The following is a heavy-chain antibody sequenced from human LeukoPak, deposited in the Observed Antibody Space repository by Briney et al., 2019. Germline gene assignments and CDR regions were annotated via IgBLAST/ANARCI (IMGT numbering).Heavy chain of an antibody. J-gene: IGHJ6*03. CDR2: IYYRGST. D-gene: IGHD1-7*01. Sequence: PSETLSLTCTVSGGSISSSSYYWGWIRQPPGKGLEWIGSIYYRGSTYYNPSLKSRVTISVDTSKNQFSLKLSSVTAADTAVYYCARDLNWNYPGRDYYYYYMDVWGKGTTVTVSS. V-gene: IGHV4-39*07. CDR1: GGSISSSSYY. CDR3: ARDLNWNYPGRDYYYYYMDV.